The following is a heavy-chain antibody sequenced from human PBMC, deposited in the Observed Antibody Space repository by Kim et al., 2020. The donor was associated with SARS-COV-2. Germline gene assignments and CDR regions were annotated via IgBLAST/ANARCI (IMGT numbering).Heavy chain of an antibody. CDR2: INPYNGDT. CDR1: GYRFTSYG. Sequence: ASVKVSCKASGYRFTSYGFSWVRQAPGQGLEWLGWINPYNGDTKYARQFQDRVSLTADAPTTTAYMELRSLTSDDTALYFCARWVTTNYYYFGMDVWGPGTTVTVSS. J-gene: IGHJ6*02. D-gene: IGHD3-16*01. CDR3: ARWVTTNYYYFGMDV. V-gene: IGHV1-18*04.